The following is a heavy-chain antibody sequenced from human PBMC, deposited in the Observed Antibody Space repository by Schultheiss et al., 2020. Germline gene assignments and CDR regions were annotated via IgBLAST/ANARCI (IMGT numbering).Heavy chain of an antibody. CDR1: GFTFSSYA. V-gene: IGHV3-30-3*01. D-gene: IGHD3-3*01. J-gene: IGHJ6*02. CDR3: AKDAYYDFWSGYLRSYYYYGMDV. CDR2: ISYDGSNK. Sequence: GGSLRLSCAASGFTFSSYAMHWVRQAPGKGLEWVAVISYDGSNKYYADSVKGRFTISRDNSKNTLYLQMNSLRAEDTAVYYCAKDAYYDFWSGYLRSYYYYGMDVWGQGTTVTVSS.